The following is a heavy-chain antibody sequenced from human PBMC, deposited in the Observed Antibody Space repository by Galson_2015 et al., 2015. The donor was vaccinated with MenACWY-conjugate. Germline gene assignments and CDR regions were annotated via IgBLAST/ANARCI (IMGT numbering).Heavy chain of an antibody. J-gene: IGHJ6*03. CDR3: ARSYVPGSDRKNYYMDV. CDR2: VNSDGSGT. V-gene: IGHV3-74*01. CDR1: GFTFSSYW. D-gene: IGHD3-16*01. Sequence: SLRLSCAAPGFTFSSYWMHWVRQAPGKGLVWVSRVNSDGSGTGYADSVKGRFTISRDNAKNMLFLQMNSLKVEDMAVYYCARSYVPGSDRKNYYMDVWGRGTTVTVSS.